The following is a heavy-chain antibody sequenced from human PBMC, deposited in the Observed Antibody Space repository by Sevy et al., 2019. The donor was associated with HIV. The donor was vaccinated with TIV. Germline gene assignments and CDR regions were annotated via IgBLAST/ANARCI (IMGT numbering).Heavy chain of an antibody. V-gene: IGHV3-33*01. CDR3: GRHYYYDSSGLSY. CDR1: GFTFSSYG. Sequence: GGSLRLSCAASGFTFSSYGMHWVRQAPGKGLEWVAVIWYDGSNKYHADSVKGRFTISRDNSKNTLYLQMNSLRAEDTAVYYCGRHYYYDSSGLSYWGQGTLVTVSS. J-gene: IGHJ4*02. D-gene: IGHD3-22*01. CDR2: IWYDGSNK.